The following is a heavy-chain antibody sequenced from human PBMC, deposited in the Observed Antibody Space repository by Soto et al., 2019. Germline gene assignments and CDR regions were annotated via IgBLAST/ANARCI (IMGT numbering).Heavy chain of an antibody. CDR2: IYYSGST. D-gene: IGHD3-3*01. V-gene: IGHV4-59*01. Sequence: SETLSLTCTVSGGSISSYYWSWIRQPPGKGLEGIGYIYYSGSTNYNPYPKSRGTISVDTSKNPFSLKLSSVTAADTAVYYCAREVITIFGGAGYYYYMDVWGKGTTVTVSS. J-gene: IGHJ6*03. CDR3: AREVITIFGGAGYYYYMDV. CDR1: GGSISSYY.